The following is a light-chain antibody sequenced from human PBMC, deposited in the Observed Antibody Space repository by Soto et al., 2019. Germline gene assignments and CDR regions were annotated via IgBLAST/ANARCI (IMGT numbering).Light chain of an antibody. CDR2: KAS. CDR1: QSISSW. J-gene: IGKJ1*01. CDR3: QQYNSNSGP. Sequence: DIQMTQSPSTLSASVGDRVTITCRASQSISSWLAWYQQKPGKAPKLLIYKASSLESGVPSRFSGSGSGTEFTLTISSLQPDDFATYYCQQYNSNSGPFGQGTKVEIK. V-gene: IGKV1-5*03.